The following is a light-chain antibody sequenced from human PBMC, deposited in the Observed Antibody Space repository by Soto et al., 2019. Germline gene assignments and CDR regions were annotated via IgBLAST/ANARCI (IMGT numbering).Light chain of an antibody. J-gene: IGLJ1*01. CDR3: CSYAGENPL. Sequence: QAALGHSAPVSWSPGHAITISCTGTSSDVGSYNLVSWYQQHPGKAPKLLIFESSKRPSGVSNRFSGSKSGNTASLTISGLQAEEEAHYYCCSYAGENPLFGTGTKVTAL. CDR2: ESS. CDR1: SSDVGSYNL. V-gene: IGLV2-23*01.